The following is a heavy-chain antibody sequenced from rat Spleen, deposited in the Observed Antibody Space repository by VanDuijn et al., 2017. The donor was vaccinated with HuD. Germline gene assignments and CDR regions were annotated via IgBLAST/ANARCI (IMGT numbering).Heavy chain of an antibody. CDR2: ISYDGSST. D-gene: IGHD4-3*01. CDR1: GFIFSDHY. V-gene: IGHV5-29*01. Sequence: EVQLVESDGGLVQPGRSLKLSCAASGFIFSDHYVAWVRQAPTKGLAWVATISYDGSSTYYRDSVKGRFTISRDNAKSTLYLQMDSLRSEDKATYYCARGGYNYFDYWGQGVMVTVSS. CDR3: ARGGYNYFDY. J-gene: IGHJ2*01.